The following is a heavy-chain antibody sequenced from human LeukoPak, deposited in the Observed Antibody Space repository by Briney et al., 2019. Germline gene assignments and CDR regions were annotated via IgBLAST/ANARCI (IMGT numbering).Heavy chain of an antibody. CDR1: GYTFTSYY. V-gene: IGHV1-46*01. CDR2: INPTGGST. CDR3: ARDNSVGDNAWWFDP. D-gene: IGHD1-26*01. J-gene: IGHJ5*02. Sequence: ASVKVSCKASGYTFTSYYMHWVRQAPGQGLEWMGLINPTGGSTGYAQKLQGRVTMTSDMSTRTDYMELSSLRSEDTAIYYCARDNSVGDNAWWFDPWGQGTLVTVSS.